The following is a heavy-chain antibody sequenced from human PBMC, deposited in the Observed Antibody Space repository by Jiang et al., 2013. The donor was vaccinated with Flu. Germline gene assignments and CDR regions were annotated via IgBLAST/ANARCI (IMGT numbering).Heavy chain of an antibody. CDR1: GFTFSSYA. CDR3: AKAVAEPKSYYYYGMDV. Sequence: VQLLESGGGLVQPGGSLRLSCAASGFTFSSYAMSWVRQAPGKGLEWVSAISGSGGSTYYADSVKGRFTISRDNSKNTLYLQMNSLRAEDTAVYYCAKAVAEPKSYYYYGMDVWGQGTNGHRLL. D-gene: IGHD6-19*01. V-gene: IGHV3-23*01. CDR2: ISGSGGST. J-gene: IGHJ6*02.